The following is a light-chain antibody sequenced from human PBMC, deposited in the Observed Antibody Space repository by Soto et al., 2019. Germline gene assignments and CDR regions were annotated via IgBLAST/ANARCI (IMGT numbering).Light chain of an antibody. Sequence: EIVWIQSPSTLSLYPRERAALSCRASQSVGSYLAWYQHKPGQAPRLLISDASNRATGIPARFSGSGSETDFTLTISSLEPEDSAVYYCHQRSNWPSLTVGGGAKVAIK. CDR3: HQRSNWPSLT. CDR2: DAS. J-gene: IGKJ4*01. V-gene: IGKV3-11*01. CDR1: QSVGSY.